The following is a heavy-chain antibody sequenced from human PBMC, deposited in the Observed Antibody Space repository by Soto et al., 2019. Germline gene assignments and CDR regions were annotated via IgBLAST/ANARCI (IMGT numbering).Heavy chain of an antibody. V-gene: IGHV4-59*08. J-gene: IGHJ4*02. Sequence: HVQLQESGPGLVKPSETLSLTCTVSGGSISSYYWSWIRQPPGKGLEWIGYIYYSGSTNYNPSLKSRVTISVDTSKNQFSLKLSSVTAADTAVYYCARRYGGHFDYWGQGTLVTVSS. CDR3: ARRYGGHFDY. D-gene: IGHD4-17*01. CDR1: GGSISSYY. CDR2: IYYSGST.